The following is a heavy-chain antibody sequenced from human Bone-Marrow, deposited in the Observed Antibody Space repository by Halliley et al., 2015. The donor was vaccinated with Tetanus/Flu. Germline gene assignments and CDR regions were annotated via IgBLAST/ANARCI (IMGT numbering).Heavy chain of an antibody. CDR2: ISYDGSNR. CDR3: AKDYYYDSSGPFDY. CDR1: GFTFSSYG. Sequence: SLRLSCAASGFTFSSYGMHWVRQAPGKGLEWVAVISYDGSNRYYADSVKGRFTISRDNSKNTLFLQMNSLRAEDTAVYYCAKDYYYDSSGPFDYWGQGTLVTGSS. D-gene: IGHD3-22*01. V-gene: IGHV3-30*18. J-gene: IGHJ4*02.